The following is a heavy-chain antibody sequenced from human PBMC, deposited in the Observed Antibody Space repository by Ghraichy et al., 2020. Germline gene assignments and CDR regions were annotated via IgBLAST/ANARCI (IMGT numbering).Heavy chain of an antibody. D-gene: IGHD1-26*01. CDR3: ARDPWGTVDY. V-gene: IGHV4-61*01. Sequence: SETLSLTCTVSGDSVSIASYYWTWIRQPPGKGLEWIVFSHNSESKYNPSLKSRVTISVDTSKNQFSLKLTSVTAADTAIYFCARDPWGTVDYWGQGALVTVSS. CDR1: GDSVSIASYY. CDR2: SHNSES. J-gene: IGHJ4*02.